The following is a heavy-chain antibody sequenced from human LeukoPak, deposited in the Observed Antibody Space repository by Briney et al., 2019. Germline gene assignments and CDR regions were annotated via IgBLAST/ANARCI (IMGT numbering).Heavy chain of an antibody. CDR1: GLNFDDSA. J-gene: IGHJ4*02. CDR2: ISADGGST. Sequence: PGGSLRLSRVAPGLNFDDSAMHWVRQAPGKGLEWVSLISADGGSTFSADSVKGRFSISRDNSKNSLYLQMNSLRSEDTAMYYCAKESGKFDYWGQGTLVAVSS. CDR3: AKESGKFDY. V-gene: IGHV3-43*02.